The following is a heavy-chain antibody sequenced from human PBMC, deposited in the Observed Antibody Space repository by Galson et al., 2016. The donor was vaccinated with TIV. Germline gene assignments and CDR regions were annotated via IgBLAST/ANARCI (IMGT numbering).Heavy chain of an antibody. CDR1: GFTFSSYA. CDR2: ISYDGSNK. CDR3: ARDPSQWELDF. J-gene: IGHJ4*02. Sequence: SLRLSCAASGFTFSSYAMHWVRQAPGKGLEWVAVISYDGSNKFCADSVKGRFTISRDNSKNTLYLQMKSLRAEDTAVYYCARDPSQWELDFWGQGTLVTVSS. D-gene: IGHD1-26*01. V-gene: IGHV3-30-3*01.